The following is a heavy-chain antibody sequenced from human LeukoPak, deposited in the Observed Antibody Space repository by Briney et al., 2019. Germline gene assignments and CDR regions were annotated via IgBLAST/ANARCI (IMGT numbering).Heavy chain of an antibody. CDR2: INPKSGGT. J-gene: IGHJ5*02. V-gene: IGHV1-2*02. Sequence: ASVKVSCKASGYTFTGCYLHWVRQAPGQGLEWMGWINPKSGGTNYAQKFQGRVTMTRDTSISTAYMELSRLRSDDTAVFYCERSPYSTRTNWFDPWGQGTLVTVSS. D-gene: IGHD6-13*01. CDR1: GYTFTGCY. CDR3: ERSPYSTRTNWFDP.